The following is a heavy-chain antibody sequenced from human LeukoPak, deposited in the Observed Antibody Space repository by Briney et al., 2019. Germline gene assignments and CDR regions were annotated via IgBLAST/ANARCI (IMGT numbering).Heavy chain of an antibody. CDR3: SRGGANDL. D-gene: IGHD4/OR15-4a*01. J-gene: IGHJ5*02. V-gene: IGHV4-4*07. CDR1: GGSISSDY. Sequence: SETLSLTCTVPGGSISSDYWSWIRQPAGKGLEWIGRIFTSGSTSYNPSLKSRVTMSLDTSKNQFSLKLSSVTAADTAVYFCSRGGANDLWGQGTLVTVSS. CDR2: IFTSGST.